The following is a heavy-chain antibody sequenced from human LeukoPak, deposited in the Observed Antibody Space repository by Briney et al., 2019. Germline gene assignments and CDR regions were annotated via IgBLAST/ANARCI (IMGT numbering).Heavy chain of an antibody. V-gene: IGHV3-33*06. J-gene: IGHJ4*02. CDR1: GFTFSSYG. D-gene: IGHD3-22*01. CDR2: IWYDGSNK. CDR3: AKSGAMIVVATFDY. Sequence: GGSLRLSCAASGFTFSSYGMHWVRQAPGKGLEWVAVIWYDGSNKYYADSVKGRFTISRDNSKNTLYLQMNSLRAEDTAVYYCAKSGAMIVVATFDYWGQGTLVTVSS.